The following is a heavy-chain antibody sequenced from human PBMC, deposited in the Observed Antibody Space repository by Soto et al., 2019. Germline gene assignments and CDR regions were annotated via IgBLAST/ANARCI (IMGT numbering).Heavy chain of an antibody. V-gene: IGHV1-58*01. Sequence: LVQSGPDVKKPGTSVKVSCKTSGFTFGSSAVQWVRQVRGQRLEWIGWIVVASGYSNVAQRFQDRVSLTRDLSTNTAFMELSSLTSEDSAMYYCAADVIGVAGDFDHWGQGTLVSVSS. CDR1: GFTFGSSA. CDR3: AADVIGVAGDFDH. CDR2: IVVASGYS. D-gene: IGHD6-19*01. J-gene: IGHJ4*02.